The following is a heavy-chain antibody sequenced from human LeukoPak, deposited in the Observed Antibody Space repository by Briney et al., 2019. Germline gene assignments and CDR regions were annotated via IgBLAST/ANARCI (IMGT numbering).Heavy chain of an antibody. V-gene: IGHV3-33*01. Sequence: GGSLRLSCAASGFNFFTNGMHWVRQAPGKGLEWVAVIWYDGSNKYYADSVKGRFTISRDNSKSTLSLQMNSLRAEDTAVYYCARGAPIDYWGQGTLVTVSS. CDR3: ARGAPIDY. CDR1: GFNFFTNG. CDR2: IWYDGSNK. J-gene: IGHJ4*02.